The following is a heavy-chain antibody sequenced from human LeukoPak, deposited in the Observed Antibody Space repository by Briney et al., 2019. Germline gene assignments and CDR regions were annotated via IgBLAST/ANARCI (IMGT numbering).Heavy chain of an antibody. CDR3: ARGPYGSGNYGYFDY. V-gene: IGHV1-18*01. CDR1: GYTFTSYG. J-gene: IGHJ4*02. CDR2: ISAYNGNT. Sequence: ASVKVSCKASGYTFTSYGISWVRQAPGQGLEWMGWISAYNGNTNYAQKLQGRVTMTTDTSTSTAYMELRSLRSDDTAVYYCARGPYGSGNYGYFDYWGQGTLVTVSS. D-gene: IGHD3-10*01.